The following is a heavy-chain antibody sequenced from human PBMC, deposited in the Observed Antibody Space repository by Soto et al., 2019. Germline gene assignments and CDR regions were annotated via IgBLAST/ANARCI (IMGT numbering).Heavy chain of an antibody. J-gene: IGHJ5*02. V-gene: IGHV4-34*01. CDR1: GGSFSGYY. D-gene: IGHD6-13*01. Sequence: SETLSLTCAVYGGSFSGYYWSWIRQPPGEGLEWIGEINHSGSTNYNPSLKSRVTIPVDTSKNQFSLKLSSVTAADTAVYYCAVGSSWYSNWFDPWGQGTLVTVSS. CDR2: INHSGST. CDR3: AVGSSWYSNWFDP.